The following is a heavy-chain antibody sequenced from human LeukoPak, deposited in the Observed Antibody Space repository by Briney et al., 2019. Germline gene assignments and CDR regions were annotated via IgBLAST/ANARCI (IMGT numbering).Heavy chain of an antibody. CDR1: GGSISSYY. CDR2: VYYSGNT. J-gene: IGHJ5*02. V-gene: IGHV4-59*01. Sequence: PSETLSLTCTVSGGSISSYYWSWIRQPPGKGLEWIGYVYYSGNTNYNPSLKSRVTISVDTSKKQFSLKLSSVTAADTAVYYCARGWLISVAAGVRFDPWGQGTLVTVSS. D-gene: IGHD6-25*01. CDR3: ARGWLISVAAGVRFDP.